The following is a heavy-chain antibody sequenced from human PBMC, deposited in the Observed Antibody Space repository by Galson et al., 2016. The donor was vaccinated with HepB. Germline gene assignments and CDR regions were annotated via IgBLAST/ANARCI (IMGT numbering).Heavy chain of an antibody. CDR2: IQHDGTKQ. CDR1: GFTFSRYW. Sequence: SLRLSCAASGFTFSRYWMNWVRQAPGKGLEWVANIQHDGTKQYYVDSVKGRFAISRDNAKNSLYLQMNSLRAEDTAVYYCARDLHVEESSGWYAAFDLWGQGTMVTVSS. J-gene: IGHJ3*01. CDR3: ARDLHVEESSGWYAAFDL. V-gene: IGHV3-7*03. D-gene: IGHD6-19*01.